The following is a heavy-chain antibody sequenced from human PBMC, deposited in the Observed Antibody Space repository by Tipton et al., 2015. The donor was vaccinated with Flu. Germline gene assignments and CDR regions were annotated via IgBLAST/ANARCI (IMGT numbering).Heavy chain of an antibody. Sequence: SLRLSCVVSGIPFSTYWMTWVRQAPGKGLEWVASIQGDGGETNYVESVKGRFQIFRDNAKNSVYLQINSLRVEDTAVYYCVRAIAAAGSRWGQGTLVTVSS. D-gene: IGHD6-13*01. V-gene: IGHV3-7*01. J-gene: IGHJ4*02. CDR1: GIPFSTYW. CDR2: IQGDGGET. CDR3: VRAIAAAGSR.